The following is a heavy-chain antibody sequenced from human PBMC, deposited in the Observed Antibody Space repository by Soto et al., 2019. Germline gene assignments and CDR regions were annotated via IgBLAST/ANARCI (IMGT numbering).Heavy chain of an antibody. CDR2: IYPGDSDT. Sequence: GESLKISCKGSGYSFTSYWIGWVRQMPGKGLEWMGIIYPGDSDTRYSPSFQGQVTISADKSISTAYLQWSSLKASDTAMYYCARVHYYYDSSGYHRYFGYCGKGTLVTVSS. D-gene: IGHD3-22*01. CDR3: ARVHYYYDSSGYHRYFGY. V-gene: IGHV5-51*01. J-gene: IGHJ4*02. CDR1: GYSFTSYW.